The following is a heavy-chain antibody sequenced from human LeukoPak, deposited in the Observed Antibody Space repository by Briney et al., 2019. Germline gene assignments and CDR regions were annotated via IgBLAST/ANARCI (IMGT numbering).Heavy chain of an antibody. CDR1: GGSISSYY. Sequence: SETLSLTCTVSGGSISSYYWSWIRQPPGKGLDWIGYIYYTVSTNYNPSLKSRVTISLDTSKKEFSLKLSSVTAADTAVYYCARDRGTFLRYFDHWGQGTLVTVSS. CDR2: IYYTVST. CDR3: ARDRGTFLRYFDH. V-gene: IGHV4-59*12. D-gene: IGHD3-9*01. J-gene: IGHJ4*02.